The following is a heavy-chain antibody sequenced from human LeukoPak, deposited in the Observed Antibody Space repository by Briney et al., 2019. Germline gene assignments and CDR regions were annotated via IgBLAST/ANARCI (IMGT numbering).Heavy chain of an antibody. CDR2: IYSGGET. V-gene: IGHV3-66*01. D-gene: IGHD6-13*01. J-gene: IGHJ5*02. Sequence: GGSQRLSCAASGVSVSCNFMIWVRQAPGKGLEWVSLIYSGGETSYADSVKGRFSISRDNSKNTLYLQMNSLRVDGTAVYYCTRDPQAVAINTYAWGQGTLVTVSS. CDR3: TRDPQAVAINTYA. CDR1: GVSVSCNF.